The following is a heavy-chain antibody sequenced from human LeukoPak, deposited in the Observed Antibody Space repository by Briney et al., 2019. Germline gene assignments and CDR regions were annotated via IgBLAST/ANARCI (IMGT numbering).Heavy chain of an antibody. D-gene: IGHD3-22*01. CDR3: AKDSYSSGYTSFDY. CDR1: GFTFSSYA. J-gene: IGHJ4*02. V-gene: IGHV3-23*01. Sequence: LAGGSLRLSCAASGFTFSSYAMSWVRQAPGKGLEWVSAISGSGGSTYYADSVKGRFTISRDNTKNTLYLQMNSLRAGDTAVYYCAKDSYSSGYTSFDYWGQGTLVTVSS. CDR2: ISGSGGST.